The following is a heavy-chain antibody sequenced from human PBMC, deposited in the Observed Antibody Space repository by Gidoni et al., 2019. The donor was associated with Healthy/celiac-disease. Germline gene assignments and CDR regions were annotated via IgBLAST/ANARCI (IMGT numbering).Heavy chain of an antibody. CDR3: ARTPIVVVPAANFHYYYMDV. CDR2: IDWDDDK. CDR1: GFSPSTSGMC. V-gene: IGHV2-70*15. J-gene: IGHJ6*03. D-gene: IGHD2-2*01. Sequence: QVTLRESGPALVKPTQTLTLPCTFSGFSPSTSGMCVSWIRQPPGKALEWLARIDWDDDKYYSTSLKTRLTISKDTSKNQVVLTMTNMDPVDTATYYCARTPIVVVPAANFHYYYMDVWGKRDHGHRLL.